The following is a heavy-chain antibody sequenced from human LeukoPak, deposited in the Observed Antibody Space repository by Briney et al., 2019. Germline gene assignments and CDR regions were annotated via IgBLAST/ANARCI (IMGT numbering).Heavy chain of an antibody. CDR1: GFTFSRHW. CDR2: IKQDGSER. J-gene: IGHJ4*02. D-gene: IGHD2-8*02. Sequence: GGSLRLSCATSGFTFSRHWMTWVRQAPGKGPEWVANIKQDGSERYYVHSVKGRFTISRDNAKNSLYLQMNSLRAEDTAVYYCARDGGHSTDLDYWGQGILSPSPQ. V-gene: IGHV3-7*01. CDR3: ARDGGHSTDLDY.